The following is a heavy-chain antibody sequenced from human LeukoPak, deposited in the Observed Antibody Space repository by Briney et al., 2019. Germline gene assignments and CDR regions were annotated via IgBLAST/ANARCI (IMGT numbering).Heavy chain of an antibody. V-gene: IGHV4-34*01. CDR1: GRSFSGYY. J-gene: IGHJ6*02. D-gene: IGHD6-19*01. CDR2: SNHSGST. CDR3: ARERNQYRQWLRGYGMDV. Sequence: SETLSLTCAVYGRSFSGYYWSLIRQPPGKGLEWIGESNHSGSTNYNPSLKSRVTISVDTSKNQFSLKLSSVTAADTAVYYCARERNQYRQWLRGYGMDVWGQGTTVTVSS.